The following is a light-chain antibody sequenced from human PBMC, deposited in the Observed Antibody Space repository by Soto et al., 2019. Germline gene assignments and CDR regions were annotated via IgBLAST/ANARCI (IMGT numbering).Light chain of an antibody. CDR3: QQYNTDST. J-gene: IGKJ5*01. V-gene: IGKV1-33*01. CDR2: DAS. CDR1: QYIDKF. Sequence: DIQMTQSPSSLSASVGDRVTITCQASQYIDKFLNWYQQKSGKAPKLLISDASNLETGVPSRFSGSGSGSEFNFTITGLQPDDFATYFCQQYNTDSTFGQGTRLEIK.